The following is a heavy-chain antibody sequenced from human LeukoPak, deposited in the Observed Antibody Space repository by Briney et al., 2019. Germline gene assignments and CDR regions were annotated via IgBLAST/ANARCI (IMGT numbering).Heavy chain of an antibody. V-gene: IGHV4-34*01. CDR1: GGSFSGYY. J-gene: IGHJ5*02. D-gene: IGHD2-8*01. CDR2: ISHSGST. CDR3: ARLRYCTNGVCP. Sequence: PSETLSLTCAVYGGSFSGYYWSWIRQPPGKGLEWIGEISHSGSTNYSPSLKSRVTISVDTPKNQFSLKLSSVTAADTAVYYCARLRYCTNGVCPWGQGTLVTVSS.